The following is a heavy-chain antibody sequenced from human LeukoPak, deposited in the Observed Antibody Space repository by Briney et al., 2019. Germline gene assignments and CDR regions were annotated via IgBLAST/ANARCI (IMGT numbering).Heavy chain of an antibody. CDR1: GFTFSSYS. CDR2: ISNVGSST. Sequence: RSGGSLRLSCAASGFTFSSYSMNWVRQAPGKGLVWVSRISNVGSSTNYADSVKGRVTISRDNAKNTLYLQMNSLRAEDTAVYYCARDSVGWFAPWGQGTLVTVSS. CDR3: ARDSVGWFAP. J-gene: IGHJ5*02. D-gene: IGHD5/OR15-5a*01. V-gene: IGHV3-74*01.